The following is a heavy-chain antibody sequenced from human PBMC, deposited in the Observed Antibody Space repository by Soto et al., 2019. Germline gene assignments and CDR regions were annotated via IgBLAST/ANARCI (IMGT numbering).Heavy chain of an antibody. V-gene: IGHV4-31*03. J-gene: IGHJ4*02. D-gene: IGHD3-9*01. CDR3: ARQRYFDRSFDY. CDR2: IYYSGST. CDR1: GGSISSGGYY. Sequence: QVQLQESGPGLVKPSQTLSLTCTVSGGSISSGGYYWSWIRQHPGKGLEWIGYIYYSGSTYYNPSLMTRVTISVDTSENQFSLKLSSVTAADTAVYYCARQRYFDRSFDYWGQGTLVTVSS.